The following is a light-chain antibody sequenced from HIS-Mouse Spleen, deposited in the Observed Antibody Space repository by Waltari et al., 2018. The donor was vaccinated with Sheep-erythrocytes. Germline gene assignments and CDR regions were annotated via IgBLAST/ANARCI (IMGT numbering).Light chain of an antibody. CDR3: QQYYSTLT. J-gene: IGKJ4*01. V-gene: IGKV4-1*01. CDR1: QSVLYSSNNKNY. CDR2: WAS. Sequence: DIVMTQSPYSLAVSLGERATINGKSSQSVLYSSNNKNYLAWYQQKPGQPPKLLIYWASTRESGVPDRFSGSGSGTDFTLTISSLQAEDVAVYYCQQYYSTLTFGGGTKVEIK.